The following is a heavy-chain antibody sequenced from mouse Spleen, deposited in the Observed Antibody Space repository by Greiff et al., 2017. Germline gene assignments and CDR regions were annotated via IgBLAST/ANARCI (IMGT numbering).Heavy chain of an antibody. CDR1: GFTFSDYG. CDR3: ARGYYDGSYEKGFDYFDY. J-gene: IGHJ2*01. CDR2: ISSGSSTI. V-gene: IGHV5-17*01. D-gene: IGHD1-1*01. Sequence: EVKLQESGGGLVKPGGSLKLSCAASGFTFSDYGMHWVRQAPEKGLEWVAYISSGSSTIYYADTVKGRFTISRDNAKNTLFLQMTSLRSEDTAMYYCARGYYDGSYEKGFDYFDYWGQGTTLTVSS.